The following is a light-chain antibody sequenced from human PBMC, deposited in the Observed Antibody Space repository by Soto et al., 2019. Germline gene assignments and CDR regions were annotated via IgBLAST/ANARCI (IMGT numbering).Light chain of an antibody. V-gene: IGKV1-27*01. CDR2: AAS. J-gene: IGKJ4*01. CDR3: QKYNGAPLT. Sequence: DIQMTQSPSSLSASVGDRVTITCRASQGISNNLVWYQQKPGKVPKLLVYAASTLQSGVPSRFSGSGSGTYVTLTISSLQPEDGATYYGQKYNGAPLTFGGGTKVEI. CDR1: QGISNN.